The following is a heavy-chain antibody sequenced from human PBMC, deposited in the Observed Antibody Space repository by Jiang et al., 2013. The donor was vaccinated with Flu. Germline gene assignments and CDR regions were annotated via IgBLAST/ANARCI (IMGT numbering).Heavy chain of an antibody. Sequence: PGLVKPSETLSLTCTVSGDSITSNNHYWGWVRQPPGKGLEWIGSIYFSGTAYYNPSLKSRVTISVDTSKSQFSLELTSVTAADTAIYYCARDGDYITSGHYYYGMDVWGQGTTVTVSS. D-gene: IGHD4-11*01. CDR1: GDSITSNNHY. V-gene: IGHV4-39*07. CDR2: IYFSGTA. CDR3: ARDGDYITSGHYYYGMDV. J-gene: IGHJ6*02.